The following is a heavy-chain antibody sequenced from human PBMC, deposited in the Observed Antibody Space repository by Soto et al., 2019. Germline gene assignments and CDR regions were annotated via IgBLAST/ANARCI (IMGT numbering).Heavy chain of an antibody. J-gene: IGHJ4*02. Sequence: GASVKVSCKASGYTFTSYAMHWVRQAPGQRLEWMGWINAGNGNTKYSQKFQGRVTITRDTSASTAYMELSSLRSEDTAVYYCARGMDFGVVTTLDYWGQGTLVTVSS. CDR1: GYTFTSYA. CDR3: ARGMDFGVVTTLDY. CDR2: INAGNGNT. D-gene: IGHD3-3*01. V-gene: IGHV1-3*01.